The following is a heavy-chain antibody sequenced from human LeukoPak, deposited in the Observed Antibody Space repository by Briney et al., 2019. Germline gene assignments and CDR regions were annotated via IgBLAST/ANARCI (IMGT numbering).Heavy chain of an antibody. D-gene: IGHD3-9*01. CDR1: GFTFSSYS. V-gene: IGHV3-21*01. Sequence: GRSLRLSCAASGFTFSSYSMNWVRQAPGKGLEWVSSISSSSSYIYYADSVKGRFTISRDNAKNSLYLQMNSLRAEDTAVYYCATSPVGLRYFDWPMGYDYWGQGTLVTVSS. J-gene: IGHJ4*02. CDR3: ATSPVGLRYFDWPMGYDY. CDR2: ISSSSSYI.